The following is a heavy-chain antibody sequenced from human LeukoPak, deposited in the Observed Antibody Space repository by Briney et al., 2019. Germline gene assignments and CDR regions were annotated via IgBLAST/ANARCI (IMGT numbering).Heavy chain of an antibody. CDR2: ISDSGGRT. CDR1: RFTFSNYA. CDR3: AKRFRSSTVTTFYFDY. J-gene: IGHJ4*02. Sequence: GGSLRLSRAASRFTFSNYAMSWVRQAPGKGREWVSAISDSGGRTNYADSVKGRFIISRDNSKNTLYLQMNSLRAEDTAVYYCAKRFRSSTVTTFYFDYWGQGTLVTVSS. D-gene: IGHD4-17*01. V-gene: IGHV3-23*01.